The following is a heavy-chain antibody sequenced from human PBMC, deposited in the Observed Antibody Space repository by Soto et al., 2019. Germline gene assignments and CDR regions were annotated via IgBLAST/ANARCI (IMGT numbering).Heavy chain of an antibody. CDR1: GFTFSSYG. Sequence: GGSLRLSCAASGFTFSSYGMHWVRQAPGKGLEWVAVIWYDGSNKYYADSVKGRFTISRDNSKNTLYLQINSLRAEDTAVYFCAKNLVGYCSGGTCYYFDYWGQGALVTVSS. D-gene: IGHD2-15*01. J-gene: IGHJ4*02. CDR3: AKNLVGYCSGGTCYYFDY. CDR2: IWYDGSNK. V-gene: IGHV3-33*06.